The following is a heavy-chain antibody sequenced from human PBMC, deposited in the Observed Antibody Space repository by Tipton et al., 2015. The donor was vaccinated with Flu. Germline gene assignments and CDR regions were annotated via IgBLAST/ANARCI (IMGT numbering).Heavy chain of an antibody. D-gene: IGHD3-16*01. V-gene: IGHV4-59*11. CDR2: IYYSGSI. CDR3: AREWGDAFDI. CDR1: GGSISSHY. Sequence: TLSLTCTVSGGSISSHYWSLIRQPPGKGLEWIGYIYYSGSISYNPSLKSRVTISVDTSKSRFSLKLSSVTAADTAVYYWAREWGDAFDIWGQGTMVTVSS. J-gene: IGHJ3*02.